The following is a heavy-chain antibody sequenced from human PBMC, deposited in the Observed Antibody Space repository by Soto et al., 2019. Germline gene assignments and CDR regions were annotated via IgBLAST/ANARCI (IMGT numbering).Heavy chain of an antibody. V-gene: IGHV3-23*01. Sequence: EVHLLESGGGLVQPGGSLRLSCATSGFTFSSYAMSWVRQAPGKGLEWVSTISGSGDSPYYADSVKGRFTISRDNSKNTLYLQMNSLRAEDTSVYYCAKSGFPGYSYGSAFDYWGQGTLVTVSS. J-gene: IGHJ4*02. D-gene: IGHD5-18*01. CDR2: ISGSGDSP. CDR1: GFTFSSYA. CDR3: AKSGFPGYSYGSAFDY.